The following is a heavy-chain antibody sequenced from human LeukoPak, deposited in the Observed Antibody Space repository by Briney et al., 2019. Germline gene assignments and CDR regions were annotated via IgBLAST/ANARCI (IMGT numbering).Heavy chain of an antibody. V-gene: IGHV3-23*01. CDR3: VKDYRVGSSPAFGDF. J-gene: IGHJ4*02. CDR1: GFTFRSHA. CDR2: LIENGATT. D-gene: IGHD1-26*01. Sequence: GGSLRLSCAASGFTFRSHAMSWVRQAPGKGLEWVSGLIENGATTYYADSVKGRFSISRDNSMNTVYLQMNDLRAEDTAVYYCVKDYRVGSSPAFGDFWGQGTLVTVSS.